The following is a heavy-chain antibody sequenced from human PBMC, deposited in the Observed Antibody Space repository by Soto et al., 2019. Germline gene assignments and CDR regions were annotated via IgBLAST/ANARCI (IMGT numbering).Heavy chain of an antibody. CDR3: ARDRAAAGSFDAFDI. Sequence: ASVKVSCKASGYTFTGYYMHWVRQAPGQGLEWMGWINPNSGGTNYAQKFQGWVTMTRDTSISTAYMELSRLRSDDTAVYYCARDRAAAGSFDAFDIWGQGTMVTVSS. D-gene: IGHD6-13*01. V-gene: IGHV1-2*04. CDR2: INPNSGGT. J-gene: IGHJ3*02. CDR1: GYTFTGYY.